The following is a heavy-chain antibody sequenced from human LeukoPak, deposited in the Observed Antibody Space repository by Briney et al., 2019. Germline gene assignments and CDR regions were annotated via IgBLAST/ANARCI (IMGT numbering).Heavy chain of an antibody. J-gene: IGHJ1*01. Sequence: GASVKVSCKASGYTFTGYYMHWVRQAPGQGLEWMGWINPNSGGTNYAQKFQGRVTMTRDTSISTAYMELSRLRSDDTAVYYCARDGVGYYDSSGYYYFHHWGQGTLVTVSS. D-gene: IGHD3-22*01. CDR1: GYTFTGYY. CDR3: ARDGVGYYDSSGYYYFHH. V-gene: IGHV1-2*02. CDR2: INPNSGGT.